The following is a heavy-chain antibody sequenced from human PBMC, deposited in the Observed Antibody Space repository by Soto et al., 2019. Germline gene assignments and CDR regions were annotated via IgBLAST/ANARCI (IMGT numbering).Heavy chain of an antibody. CDR2: IYPGDSET. Sequence: GESLKISCKASGYSFTNFWLGWVRQMPGKGLEWLGIIYPGDSETRYSPSFQGQVTISADRSISTAYLQWSSLKASDTAIYYCATQHPLDSSGWYNWGQGTLVTVAS. CDR1: GYSFTNFW. V-gene: IGHV5-51*01. CDR3: ATQHPLDSSGWYN. J-gene: IGHJ4*02. D-gene: IGHD6-19*01.